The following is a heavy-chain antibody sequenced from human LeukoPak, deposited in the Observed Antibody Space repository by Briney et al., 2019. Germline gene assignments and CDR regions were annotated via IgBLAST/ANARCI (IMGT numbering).Heavy chain of an antibody. D-gene: IGHD1-26*01. J-gene: IGHJ4*01. Sequence: GRSLRLSCAASGFTFNNYGMHWVRQAPGKGLEWVAVIWYDGSKKYYADSVKGRFTISRDNSKNTLYLQMNSLRAEDTAVYYCARVGGSYGYFFDYWGHGTLVTVSS. CDR2: IWYDGSKK. CDR1: GFTFNNYG. V-gene: IGHV3-33*01. CDR3: ARVGGSYGYFFDY.